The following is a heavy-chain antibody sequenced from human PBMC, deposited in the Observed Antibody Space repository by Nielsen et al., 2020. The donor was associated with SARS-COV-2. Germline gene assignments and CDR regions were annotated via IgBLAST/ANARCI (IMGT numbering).Heavy chain of an antibody. D-gene: IGHD2-2*01. V-gene: IGHV3-74*01. CDR2: INSDGSSA. J-gene: IGHJ4*02. Sequence: GGSLRLSCAVSGFTFSSYWMDWVRQVPGKGLVWVSRINSDGSSATYADSVKGRFTISRDNSKDTLYLEMNSLRAEDTAVYYCARGGNIGVLPVVISYYWGQGTLVTVSS. CDR1: GFTFSSYW. CDR3: ARGGNIGVLPVVISYY.